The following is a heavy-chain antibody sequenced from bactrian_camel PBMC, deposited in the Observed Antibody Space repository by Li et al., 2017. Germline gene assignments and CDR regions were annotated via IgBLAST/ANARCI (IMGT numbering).Heavy chain of an antibody. Sequence: HVQPVESGGGSVQAGGSLRLSCTASGNTHDTYCMGWFRQAPGKEREGVAAINSDNATAYIDSVKGRFTISKDNALNTLYLQMDSLKPEDTAMYYCAADWVSTPTLCRGPYESDYWGQGTQVTVS. J-gene: IGHJ4*01. CDR1: GNTHDTYC. CDR2: INSDNAT. D-gene: IGHD2*01. CDR3: AADWVSTPTLCRGPYESDY. V-gene: IGHV3S55*01.